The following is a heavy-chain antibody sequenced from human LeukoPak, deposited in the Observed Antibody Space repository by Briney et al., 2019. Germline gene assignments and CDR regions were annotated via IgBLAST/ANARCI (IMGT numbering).Heavy chain of an antibody. V-gene: IGHV4-59*01. D-gene: IGHD6-13*01. CDR2: IYYSGST. CDR1: GASINGYY. J-gene: IGHJ5*02. CDR3: ARGGYSSSWHPFDP. Sequence: PSETLSLTCTVSGASINGYYWSWIRQPPGKRLEWIGYIYYSGSTNYNPSLKSRVTISVDTSKNQFSLKLSSVTAADTAVYYCARGGYSSSWHPFDPWGQGTLVTVSS.